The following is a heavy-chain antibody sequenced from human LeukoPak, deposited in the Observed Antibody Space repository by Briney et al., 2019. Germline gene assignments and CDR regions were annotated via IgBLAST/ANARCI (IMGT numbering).Heavy chain of an antibody. CDR2: IYTSGST. Sequence: SSETLSLTCTVSGGSISSGSYYWSWIRQPAGKGLEWIGRIYTSGSTNYNPSLKSRVTISVDTSKNQFSLKLSSVTAADTAVYYCSLRYTGSRSGGFGENAFDIWGQGTMVTVSS. CDR3: SLRYTGSRSGGFGENAFDI. V-gene: IGHV4-61*02. J-gene: IGHJ3*02. D-gene: IGHD3-10*01. CDR1: GGSISSGSYY.